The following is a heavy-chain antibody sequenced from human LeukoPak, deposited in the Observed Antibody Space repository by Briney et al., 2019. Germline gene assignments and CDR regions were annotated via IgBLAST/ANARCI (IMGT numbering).Heavy chain of an antibody. CDR1: AVSISSGNFY. CDR3: ARDGDAVSAAIAGAFDL. Sequence: SETLSLTCTVSAVSISSGNFYWSWIRQSAGKGLEWIGHVYSTGNTKYNPSLKSRVTVSADTSKNQISLRLRSVTAADTAMFYCARDGDAVSAAIAGAFDLWGRGTMVTVSS. J-gene: IGHJ3*01. D-gene: IGHD2-2*01. V-gene: IGHV4-61*09. CDR2: VYSTGNT.